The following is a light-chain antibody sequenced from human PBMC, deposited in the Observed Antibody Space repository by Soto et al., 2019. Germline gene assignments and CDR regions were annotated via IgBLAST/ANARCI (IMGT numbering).Light chain of an antibody. V-gene: IGKV3-15*01. CDR2: GAS. J-gene: IGKJ1*01. CDR1: ENINNR. CDR3: QQYSDWPPWT. Sequence: EVVMTQSPATLSVSPGERATLSCRASENINNRFAWYQQTPGQAPRLLIYGASTRATGIPDRLRGSGSVKEFTLTIGSLQSEDFGVYYCQQYSDWPPWTFGQGTKVEIK.